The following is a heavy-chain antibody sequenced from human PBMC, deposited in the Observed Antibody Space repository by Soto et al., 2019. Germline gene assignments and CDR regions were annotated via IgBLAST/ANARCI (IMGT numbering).Heavy chain of an antibody. V-gene: IGHV4-39*01. Sequence: QLQVQESGPGLVKPSETLSLTCTVSGGSVSSSSYSWGWIRQSPGKWLEWIGTIYSSENTYYNPSLLSRVTISVDTSKNEFSLRLSSVTAADTAVYYCARLNGYCISTNCHGYYGMDVWGQGTTVTVSS. CDR3: ARLNGYCISTNCHGYYGMDV. J-gene: IGHJ6*02. CDR1: GGSVSSSSYS. D-gene: IGHD2-2*03. CDR2: IYSSENT.